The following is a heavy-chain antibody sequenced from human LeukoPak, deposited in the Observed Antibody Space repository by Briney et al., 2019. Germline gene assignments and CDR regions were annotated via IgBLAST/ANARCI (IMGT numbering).Heavy chain of an antibody. CDR1: GFTFCSYD. Sequence: SWGSLRLYCAAYGFTFCSYDMDWVRQAPGKGLEWVAVISYDRSNNYYADSVKGRFTISRDNSKNTLYRQMNSLRAEDAAVYYCAKDVYDFWSGYYNSYDYWGQGTLVTVSS. J-gene: IGHJ4*02. V-gene: IGHV3-30*18. CDR3: AKDVYDFWSGYYNSYDY. D-gene: IGHD3-3*01. CDR2: ISYDRSNN.